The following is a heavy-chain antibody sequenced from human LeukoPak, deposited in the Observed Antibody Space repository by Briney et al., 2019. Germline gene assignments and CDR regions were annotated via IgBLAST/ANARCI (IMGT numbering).Heavy chain of an antibody. CDR3: ARDLTMVRGGN. CDR2: INPDGSST. D-gene: IGHD3-10*01. J-gene: IGHJ4*02. Sequence: PGVSLRLSCAASGFTLSSYWMHWVRQVPGKGLVWVSRINPDGSSTSYADSVKVRFTISRDNAKNSLYLQMNGLRAEDTAGHYCARDLTMVRGGNWGQGTLVTVSS. V-gene: IGHV3-74*01. CDR1: GFTLSSYW.